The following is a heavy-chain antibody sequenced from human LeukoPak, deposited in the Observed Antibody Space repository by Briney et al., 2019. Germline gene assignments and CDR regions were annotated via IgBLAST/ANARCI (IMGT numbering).Heavy chain of an antibody. CDR3: ARDKEGGYSGYDLTY. D-gene: IGHD5-12*01. Sequence: GGSLRLSCAVSGFTFSSYEMNWVRQAPGKGLEWVSYISSSGSTIYYADSVKGRFTISRDNAKNSLYLQMNSLRAEDTAVYYCARDKEGGYSGYDLTYWGQGTLVTVSS. V-gene: IGHV3-48*03. CDR2: ISSSGSTI. CDR1: GFTFSSYE. J-gene: IGHJ4*02.